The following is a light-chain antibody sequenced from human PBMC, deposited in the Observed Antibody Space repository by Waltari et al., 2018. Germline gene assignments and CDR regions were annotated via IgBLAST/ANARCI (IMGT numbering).Light chain of an antibody. Sequence: QSALTQPASMSGSPGQSLTIPCTGTSSDVGGYIYVSWYQQHPGEAPKLMIFEVSRRPSGVSDRFSGSKSGNTASLTISGLQAEDEADYYCGSYASGNSILFGGGTKVTVL. V-gene: IGLV2-14*03. CDR3: GSYASGNSIL. CDR2: EVS. CDR1: SSDVGGYIY. J-gene: IGLJ2*01.